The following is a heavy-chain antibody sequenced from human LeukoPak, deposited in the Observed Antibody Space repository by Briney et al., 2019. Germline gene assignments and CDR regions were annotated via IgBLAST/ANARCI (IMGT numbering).Heavy chain of an antibody. D-gene: IGHD2-15*01. Sequence: ASVKVSCKASGYIFTSYGINWVRQAPGQGLEWMGWISPYNVRTNSVQKFQGRVTMTTDTSTSTAYMELTRLRSDDTAVYYCARAVRGDCHTGTCYSWFDPRGQGTLVTVSS. J-gene: IGHJ5*02. CDR2: ISPYNVRT. V-gene: IGHV1-18*01. CDR1: GYIFTSYG. CDR3: ARAVRGDCHTGTCYSWFDP.